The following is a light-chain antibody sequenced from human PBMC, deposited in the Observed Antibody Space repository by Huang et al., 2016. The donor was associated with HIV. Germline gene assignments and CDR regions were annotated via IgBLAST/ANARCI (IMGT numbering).Light chain of an antibody. V-gene: IGKV3-15*01. CDR2: DAS. Sequence: EIVMTQSPATLSVSPGERATLSCRASQSVNSNLAWYQQKPSQAPRLLSYDASTRATGIPARFSGSGSGTEFTLTISSLQSEDFAVYYCQQYNNWPPWTFGQGTKVEIK. CDR1: QSVNSN. CDR3: QQYNNWPPWT. J-gene: IGKJ1*01.